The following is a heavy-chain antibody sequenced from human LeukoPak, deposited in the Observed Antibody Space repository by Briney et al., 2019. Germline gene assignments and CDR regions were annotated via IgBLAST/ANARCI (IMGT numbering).Heavy chain of an antibody. D-gene: IGHD5-24*01. J-gene: IGHJ4*02. CDR1: GYRFTSHW. CDR3: CRDAYTSVDY. Sequence: GESLKISCKGSGYRFTSHWIGWVRQMPGKGLEWMGIIFPGDSDTANSPSFQGQVTISADKSISTAYLQWSSLRASDTAIYYCCRDAYTSVDYWGQGTLVTVSS. V-gene: IGHV5-51*01. CDR2: IFPGDSDT.